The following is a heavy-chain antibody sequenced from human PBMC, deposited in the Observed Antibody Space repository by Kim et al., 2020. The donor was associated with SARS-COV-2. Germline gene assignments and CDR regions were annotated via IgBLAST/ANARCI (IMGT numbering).Heavy chain of an antibody. Sequence: SETLSLTCTVSGGSISRGDNYWSWLRQPPGKGLEWIGYISDSGSTYYNPSLQSRPTIFVDKSRSQFSLNLTSVTAADTAVYYCAGRPYVSRNQNWFDPWG. CDR1: GGSISRGDNY. D-gene: IGHD2-21*01. J-gene: IGHJ5*02. CDR2: ISDSGST. CDR3: AGRPYVSRNQNWFDP. V-gene: IGHV4-30-4*01.